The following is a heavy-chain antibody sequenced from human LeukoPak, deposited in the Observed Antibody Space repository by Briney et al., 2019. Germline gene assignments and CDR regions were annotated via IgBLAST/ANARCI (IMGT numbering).Heavy chain of an antibody. J-gene: IGHJ4*02. CDR2: IYYSGST. D-gene: IGHD1-26*01. CDR1: GGSISSYY. Sequence: SETLSLTCTVSGGSISSYYWSWIRQPPGKGLEWIGYIYYSGSTNYNPSLKSRVTISVDTSKNQFSLKLSSVTAADTAVYYCARGAPFFDYWGQGTLVTVSS. V-gene: IGHV4-59*01. CDR3: ARGAPFFDY.